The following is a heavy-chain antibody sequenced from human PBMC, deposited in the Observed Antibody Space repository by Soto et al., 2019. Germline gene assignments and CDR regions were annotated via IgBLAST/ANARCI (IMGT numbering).Heavy chain of an antibody. CDR2: ISGAGGAT. V-gene: IGHV3-23*01. CDR1: GFTFSNYA. Sequence: GGCLGLSCAASGFTFSNYAMSWVRQAPGKGLEWVSTISGAGGATFYADSVKGRFTISRDNSKSTLLLQLNSLRAEDTAIYYCTKVHGTYASVGGDYWGQGTLVTVSS. J-gene: IGHJ4*02. CDR3: TKVHGTYASVGGDY. D-gene: IGHD1-26*01.